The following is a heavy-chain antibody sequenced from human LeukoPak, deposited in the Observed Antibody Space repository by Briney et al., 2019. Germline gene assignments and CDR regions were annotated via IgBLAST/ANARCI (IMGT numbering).Heavy chain of an antibody. CDR1: GFTFSSSG. V-gene: IGHV3-30*02. Sequence: GGSLRLSCAASGFTFSSSGMHWVRQAPGKGLEWVAFIWIDVSKTYYADSVKGRFTISRDNSKNTLYLQMSSLRAEDTAVYYCAKEGVTGYYGNYMDVWGKGTTVTVSS. J-gene: IGHJ6*03. CDR3: AKEGVTGYYGNYMDV. D-gene: IGHD3-9*01. CDR2: IWIDVSKT.